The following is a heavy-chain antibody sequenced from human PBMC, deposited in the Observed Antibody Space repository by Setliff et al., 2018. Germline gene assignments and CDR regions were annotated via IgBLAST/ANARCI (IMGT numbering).Heavy chain of an antibody. J-gene: IGHJ4*02. CDR3: ARASVVHAIAVGY. V-gene: IGHV4-61*09. CDR2: IYTSWST. Sequence: SETLSLTCTVSGGSMNSGSYYWSFIRQPAGKGLEWIGQIYTSWSTNYNPSLKSRVTMLVDTSKNQFSLNLTSVTAADTAVYYCARASVVHAIAVGYWGQGTRVTVSS. CDR1: GGSMNSGSYY. D-gene: IGHD2-15*01.